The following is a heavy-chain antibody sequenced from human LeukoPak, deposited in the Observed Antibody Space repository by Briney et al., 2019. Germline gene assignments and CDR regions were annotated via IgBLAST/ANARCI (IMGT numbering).Heavy chain of an antibody. CDR1: GFTFSRYG. Sequence: EGSLRLSCAASGFTFSRYGMNWVRQAPGKGLEWVSDISDTGGDTYYADSVRGRFTISRDNFKNTLYLQMNSLRADDTAIYYCARVIRYGSGNYYYFDYWGQGTLVTVSS. V-gene: IGHV3-23*01. D-gene: IGHD3-10*01. J-gene: IGHJ4*02. CDR3: ARVIRYGSGNYYYFDY. CDR2: ISDTGGDT.